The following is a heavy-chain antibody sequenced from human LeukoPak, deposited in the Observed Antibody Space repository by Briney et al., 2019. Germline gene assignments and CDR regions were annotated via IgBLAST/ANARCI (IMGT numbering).Heavy chain of an antibody. D-gene: IGHD6-19*01. CDR2: ISGTGVST. V-gene: IGHV3-23*01. Sequence: GGSLRLSCAASGFTFNTYAMNWVRQAPGKGLEWVSIISGTGVSTYYADSVKGRFTISRDNFKSTLYLQMNSLRAEDTAVYYCAKRFHTSGWYAALDFWGRGTLVTVSS. J-gene: IGHJ4*02. CDR1: GFTFNTYA. CDR3: AKRFHTSGWYAALDF.